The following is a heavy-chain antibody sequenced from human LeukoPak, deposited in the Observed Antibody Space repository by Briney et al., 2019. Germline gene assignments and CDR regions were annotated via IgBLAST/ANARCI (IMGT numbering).Heavy chain of an antibody. V-gene: IGHV3-33*06. D-gene: IGHD1-26*01. J-gene: IGHJ3*02. Sequence: GRSLRLSCAASGFIFSSYPIHWVRQAPGKGLEWVAVIWYDGSSQYYGESVKGRFTISRDNFKNTLYLQMNSLGADDTAVYYCAKDLGLRGSPVPFEIWGQGTMVTVSS. CDR1: GFIFSSYP. CDR2: IWYDGSSQ. CDR3: AKDLGLRGSPVPFEI.